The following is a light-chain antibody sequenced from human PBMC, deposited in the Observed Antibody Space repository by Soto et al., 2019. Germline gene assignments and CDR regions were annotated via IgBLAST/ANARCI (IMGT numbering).Light chain of an antibody. V-gene: IGLV1-47*01. Sequence: QSVLTQPPSASGNPGQRVTISCSGSSSNIGSNFVYWYQQFPGTAPKLLIYRNNQRPSGVPDRFSGSKSGTSASLAISGLQSEDEDDYYCAAWDDSLSGWVFGGGTKLTVL. J-gene: IGLJ3*02. CDR1: SSNIGSNF. CDR2: RNN. CDR3: AAWDDSLSGWV.